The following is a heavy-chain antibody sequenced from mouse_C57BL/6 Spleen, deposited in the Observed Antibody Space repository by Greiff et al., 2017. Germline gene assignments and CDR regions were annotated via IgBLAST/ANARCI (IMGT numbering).Heavy chain of an antibody. CDR1: GFSLSTSGMG. V-gene: IGHV8-12*01. CDR2: IYWDDDK. D-gene: IGHD1-1*01. Sequence: QVTLKVSGPGILQSSQTLSLTCSFSGFSLSTSGMGVSWIRQPSGKGLEWLANIYWDDDKRYNPSLKSRLTISKDTSRNQVFLKSTSVDTADTATYYCARRGDYYGSSPWYFDVWGTGTTVTVSS. J-gene: IGHJ1*03. CDR3: ARRGDYYGSSPWYFDV.